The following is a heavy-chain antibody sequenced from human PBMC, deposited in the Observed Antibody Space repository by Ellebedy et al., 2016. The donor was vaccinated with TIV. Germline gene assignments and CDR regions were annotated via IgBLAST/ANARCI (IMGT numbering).Heavy chain of an antibody. CDR2: FDPEDGET. CDR1: GYTLTELS. J-gene: IGHJ4*02. D-gene: IGHD1-1*01. V-gene: IGHV1-24*01. Sequence: ASVKVSCKVSGYTLTELSMHWVRQAPGKGLEWMGGFDPEDGETIYAQKFQGRVTMTEETSTDTAYMELSSLRSEDTAVYYCARTGTTLSDYWGQGTLVTVSS. CDR3: ARTGTTLSDY.